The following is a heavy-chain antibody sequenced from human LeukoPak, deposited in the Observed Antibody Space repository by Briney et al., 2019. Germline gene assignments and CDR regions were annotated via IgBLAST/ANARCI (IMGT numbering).Heavy chain of an antibody. V-gene: IGHV1-2*02. Sequence: ASVKVSCKASGYTFTGYYMHWVRQAPGQGLEWMGWINPNSGGTNYAQKFQGRVTMTRDTSISTAYMELSRLRSDDTAVYYCVRAWEAVAGTWLLVYWGQGTLVAVSS. CDR3: VRAWEAVAGTWLLVY. J-gene: IGHJ4*02. D-gene: IGHD6-19*01. CDR1: GYTFTGYY. CDR2: INPNSGGT.